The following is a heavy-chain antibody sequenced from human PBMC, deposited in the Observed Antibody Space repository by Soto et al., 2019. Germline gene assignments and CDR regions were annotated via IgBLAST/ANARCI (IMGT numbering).Heavy chain of an antibody. V-gene: IGHV3-23*01. D-gene: IGHD3-10*01. CDR2: ISGSGGST. CDR1: GFTFSSYA. CDR3: AKDRRTYYYGSGSSHNWFDP. J-gene: IGHJ5*02. Sequence: GGSLRLSCAASGFTFSSYAMSWVRQAPGKGLEWVSAISGSGGSTYYADSVKGRFTISRDNSKNTLYLQMNSLRAEDTAVYYCAKDRRTYYYGSGSSHNWFDPWGQGTLVTVSS.